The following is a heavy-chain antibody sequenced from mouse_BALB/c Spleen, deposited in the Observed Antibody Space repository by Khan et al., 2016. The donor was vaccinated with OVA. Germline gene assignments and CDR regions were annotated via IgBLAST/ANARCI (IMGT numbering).Heavy chain of an antibody. CDR3: ARSGYGNPFAY. CDR1: GYTFTSYY. D-gene: IGHD2-1*01. V-gene: IGHV1S81*02. J-gene: IGHJ3*01. CDR2: INPNNGDS. Sequence: QVQLQQPGAELVKPGTSVKISCKASGYTFTSYYMYWVKQRPGQGLEWSGGINPNNGDSNFNEKFKSKATLTVYKSSSTAYMQLGILTSEDSAVYYCARSGYGNPFAYWGQGTLVTVSA.